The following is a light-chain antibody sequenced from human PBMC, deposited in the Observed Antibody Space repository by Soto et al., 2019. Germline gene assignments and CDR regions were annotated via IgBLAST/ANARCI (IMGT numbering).Light chain of an antibody. CDR1: QSVSSNY. Sequence: EIVLTQSPGTLSLSPGERATLSCRASQSVSSNYLAWYQRKPGQAPRLLIYGASSRATGIPDRFSGSGSGTEFTLTISRLEPEDFAVYYCQQYGSSPPNFGQGTGLEIK. V-gene: IGKV3-20*01. CDR3: QQYGSSPPN. CDR2: GAS. J-gene: IGKJ5*01.